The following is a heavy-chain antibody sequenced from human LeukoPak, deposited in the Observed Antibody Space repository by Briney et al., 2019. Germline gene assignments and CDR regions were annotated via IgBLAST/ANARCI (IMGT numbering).Heavy chain of an antibody. D-gene: IGHD1-14*01. V-gene: IGHV1-69*13. CDR2: IIPIFGTA. CDR3: GPRGGNQNGDV. Sequence: ASVKVSCKASGGTFSSYAISWVRQAPGQGLEWMGGIIPIFGTANYAQKFQGRVTITADESTSTAYMELSSLRSEDTAVYYCGPRGGNQNGDVWGKGPTAPVSS. J-gene: IGHJ6*04. CDR1: GGTFSSYA.